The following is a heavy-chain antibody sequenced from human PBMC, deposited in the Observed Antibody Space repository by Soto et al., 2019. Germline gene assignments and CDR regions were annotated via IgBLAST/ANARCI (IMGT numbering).Heavy chain of an antibody. CDR2: IIPILGIA. CDR1: GGTFSSYT. Sequence: SVKVSCKASGGTFSSYTISWVRQAPGQGLEWMGRIIPILGIANYAQKFQGRVTITADKSTSTAYMELSSLRSEDTAVYYCARNGLGPYYYDSSKFDPWGQGTLVTISS. CDR3: ARNGLGPYYYDSSKFDP. D-gene: IGHD3-22*01. J-gene: IGHJ5*02. V-gene: IGHV1-69*02.